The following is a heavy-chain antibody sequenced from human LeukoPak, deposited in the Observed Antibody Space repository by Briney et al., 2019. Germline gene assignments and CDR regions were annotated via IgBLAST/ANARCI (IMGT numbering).Heavy chain of an antibody. D-gene: IGHD6-19*01. CDR3: ARGAEAETSPLDF. J-gene: IGHJ4*02. Sequence: ASVKVSCKASGYTLTGYYMHWVRQAPGQGPEWLGWINPKSGAADYAQQFRGRVTMTRDTSINTDYMEMQRVTSDDTAVYFCARGAEAETSPLDFWGQGTLVIVS. V-gene: IGHV1-2*02. CDR2: INPKSGAA. CDR1: GYTLTGYY.